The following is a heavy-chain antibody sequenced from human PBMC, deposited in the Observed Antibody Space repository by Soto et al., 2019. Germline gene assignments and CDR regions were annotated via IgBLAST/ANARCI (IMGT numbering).Heavy chain of an antibody. J-gene: IGHJ5*02. CDR2: IDWDDDK. D-gene: IGHD6-13*01. V-gene: IGHV2-70*01. CDR3: ARTYSSSWYGGWFDP. CDR1: GFSLSTSGMC. Sequence: SGPTLVNPTQTLTLTCTFSGFSLSTSGMCVSWIRQPPGKALEWLALIDWDDDKYYSTSLKTRLTISKDTSNNQVVLTMTNMDPVDTATYYCARTYSSSWYGGWFDPWGQGTLVTVSS.